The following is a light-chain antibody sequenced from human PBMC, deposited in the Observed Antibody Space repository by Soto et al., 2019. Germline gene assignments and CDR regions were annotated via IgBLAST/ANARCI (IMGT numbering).Light chain of an antibody. J-gene: IGKJ2*01. CDR1: QSVASN. Sequence: EIVMTQSPASLSVSPGDGATLSCRASQSVASNVAWYQQKPGQVPRLLIHGASTRAVGVAARFSGSGSGTDLTLTISSLHSEDVAVSYCHQYHTWHRHYTFGRGTNLQIK. CDR2: GAS. CDR3: HQYHTWHRHYT. V-gene: IGKV3-15*01.